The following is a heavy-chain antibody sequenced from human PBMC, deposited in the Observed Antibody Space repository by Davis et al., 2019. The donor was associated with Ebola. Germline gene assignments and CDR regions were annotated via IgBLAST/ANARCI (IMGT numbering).Heavy chain of an antibody. V-gene: IGHV3-33*08. J-gene: IGHJ6*02. CDR1: GFTFSSYG. Sequence: SLKISCAASGFTFSSYGMHWVRQAPGKGLEWVAVIWYDGSNKYYADSVKGRFTISRDNSKNTLYLQMNSLRAEDTAVYYCARELPIFGVVILGYYGMDVWGQGTTVTVSS. CDR2: IWYDGSNK. CDR3: ARELPIFGVVILGYYGMDV. D-gene: IGHD3-3*02.